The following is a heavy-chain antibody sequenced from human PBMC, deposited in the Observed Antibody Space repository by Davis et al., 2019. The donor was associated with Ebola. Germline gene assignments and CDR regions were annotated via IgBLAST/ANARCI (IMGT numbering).Heavy chain of an antibody. Sequence: MPSETLSLTCAVSGGSISSGTYSWNWIRQPPGKSLEYIGYIYHTGSTYYNPSLTSRVTISVDTSKNQFSLRLTSVTAADTAVYYCARDGHNYSYFDFWGQGTLVTVSS. V-gene: IGHV4-30-2*01. J-gene: IGHJ4*02. D-gene: IGHD5-24*01. CDR1: GGSISSGTYS. CDR2: IYHTGST. CDR3: ARDGHNYSYFDF.